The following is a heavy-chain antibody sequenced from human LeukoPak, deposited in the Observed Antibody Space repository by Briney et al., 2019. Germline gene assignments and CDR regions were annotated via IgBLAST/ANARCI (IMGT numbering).Heavy chain of an antibody. CDR2: ISRNGGST. CDR3: VKESGFMVAPNSAFDI. CDR1: GFTFNSYP. D-gene: IGHD4/OR15-4a*01. J-gene: IGHJ3*02. V-gene: IGHV3-64D*06. Sequence: GGSLRLSCSASGFTFNSYPVHWVRQAPGKGLEYVSGISRNGGSTYYADSAKGRFTISRDNSKNTLYLQMSSLRAEDTAVYYCVKESGFMVAPNSAFDIWGQGTMVTVSS.